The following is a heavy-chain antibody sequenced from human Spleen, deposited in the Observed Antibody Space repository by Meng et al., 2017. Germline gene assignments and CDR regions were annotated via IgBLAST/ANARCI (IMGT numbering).Heavy chain of an antibody. V-gene: IGHV3-23*01. CDR2: ISGSGGST. Sequence: GGSLRLSCAASGFTFSSYAMSWVRQAPGKGLEWVSAISGSGGSTYYADSVKGRFTISRDNSKNTLYLQMNSLRAEDTALYYCAKYSYGLGDYLGYWGQGALVTVSS. CDR1: GFTFSSYA. D-gene: IGHD3-10*01. CDR3: AKYSYGLGDYLGY. J-gene: IGHJ4*02.